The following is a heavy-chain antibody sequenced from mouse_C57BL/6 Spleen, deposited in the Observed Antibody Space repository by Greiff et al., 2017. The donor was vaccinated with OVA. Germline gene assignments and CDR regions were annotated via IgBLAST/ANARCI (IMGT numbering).Heavy chain of an antibody. Sequence: QVQLQQPGAELVKPGASVKLSCKASGYTFTSYWMHWVKQRPGQGLEWIGMIHPNSGSTNYNEKFKSKATLTVDKSSSTAYMQLSSLTSEDSAVYYCARDDYGSSSKYFDVWGTGTTVTVSS. J-gene: IGHJ1*03. D-gene: IGHD1-1*01. CDR1: GYTFTSYW. CDR2: IHPNSGST. CDR3: ARDDYGSSSKYFDV. V-gene: IGHV1-64*01.